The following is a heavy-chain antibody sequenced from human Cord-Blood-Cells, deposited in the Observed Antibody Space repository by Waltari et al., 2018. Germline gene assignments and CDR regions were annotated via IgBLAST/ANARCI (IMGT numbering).Heavy chain of an antibody. CDR2: IYYSGST. V-gene: IGHV4-39*01. Sequence: QLQLQESAPGLVKPSENLSPTCTVAGDSISSSSYYWGWLRQPPAKGLEWIGSIYYSGSTYYNPALKSRVTISVDTSRNQFSLKLSSVAAADTAVYYCARHRGDFWSGYYDAFDIWGQGTMVTVSS. CDR1: GDSISSSSYY. D-gene: IGHD3-3*01. J-gene: IGHJ3*02. CDR3: ARHRGDFWSGYYDAFDI.